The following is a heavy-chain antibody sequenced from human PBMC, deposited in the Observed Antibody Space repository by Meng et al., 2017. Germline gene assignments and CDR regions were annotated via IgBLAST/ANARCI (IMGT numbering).Heavy chain of an antibody. Sequence: GGSLRLSCAASGFTFSSYWMSWVRQAPGKGLEWVSVIYSGGSTYYADSVKGRFTISRDNSKNTLYLQMNSLRAEDTAVYYCARSFGRWGAGWAFDIWGQGTMVTVSS. V-gene: IGHV3-53*05. J-gene: IGHJ3*02. CDR3: ARSFGRWGAGWAFDI. D-gene: IGHD3-16*01. CDR1: GFTFSSYW. CDR2: IYSGGST.